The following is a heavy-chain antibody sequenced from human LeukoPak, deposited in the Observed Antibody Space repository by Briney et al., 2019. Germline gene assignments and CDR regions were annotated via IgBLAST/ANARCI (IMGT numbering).Heavy chain of an antibody. Sequence: SETLSLTCTVSGGSISSSSYYWGWIRQPPGKGLEWIGSIYYSGSTYYNPSLKSRVTISVDTSKNQFSLKLSSVTAADTAVYYCARSLRDSSGYFNWGQGTLVTVSS. J-gene: IGHJ4*02. V-gene: IGHV4-39*07. D-gene: IGHD3-22*01. CDR2: IYYSGST. CDR3: ARSLRDSSGYFN. CDR1: GGSISSSSYY.